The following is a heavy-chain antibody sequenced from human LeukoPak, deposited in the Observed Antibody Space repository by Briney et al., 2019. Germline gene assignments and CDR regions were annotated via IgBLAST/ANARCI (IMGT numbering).Heavy chain of an antibody. D-gene: IGHD1-26*01. CDR2: MNPNSGNT. V-gene: IGHV1-8*01. CDR1: GYTFTRYD. J-gene: IGHJ6*03. Sequence: ASVKVSCKASGYTFTRYDINWVRQATGQGLEWMGWMNPNSGNTGYAQKFQGRVTMTRNTSISTAYMELSSLRSEDTAVYYCARGGLGGVGATEYYYYYYMDVWGKGTTVTVSS. CDR3: ARGGLGGVGATEYYYYYYMDV.